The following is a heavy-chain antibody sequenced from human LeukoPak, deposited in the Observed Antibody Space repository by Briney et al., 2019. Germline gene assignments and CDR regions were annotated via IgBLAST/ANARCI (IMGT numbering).Heavy chain of an antibody. D-gene: IGHD2-15*01. CDR2: INHSGST. V-gene: IGHV4-34*01. CDR1: GGSFSGYY. CDR3: ARPITPDALDI. J-gene: IGHJ3*02. Sequence: SETLSLTCAVYGGSFSGYYWSWIRQPPGKGLEWIGEINHSGSTNYNPSLKSRVTISVDTSKNQFSLKLSSVTAADTAVYYCARPITPDALDIWGQGTMVTVSS.